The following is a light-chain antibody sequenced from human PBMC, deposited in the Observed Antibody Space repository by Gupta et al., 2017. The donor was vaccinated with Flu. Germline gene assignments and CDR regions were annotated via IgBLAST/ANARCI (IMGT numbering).Light chain of an antibody. V-gene: IGKV2-28*01. CDR2: LGS. CDR1: QSLLHSSGYTY. CDR3: MQTLHRVT. J-gene: IGKJ3*01. Sequence: ISCRSSQSLLHSSGYTYLDWYLQKPGQSPQLLIYLGSTRASGVPDRFSGSGSGTDFTLKISRVEAEDVGVYYCMQTLHRVTFGPGTKVDIK.